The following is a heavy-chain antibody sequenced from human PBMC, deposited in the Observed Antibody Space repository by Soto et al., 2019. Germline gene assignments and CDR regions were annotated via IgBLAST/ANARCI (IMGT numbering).Heavy chain of an antibody. CDR3: ARARIVVVPAAIDYYYYMDV. CDR1: GFTFSSYG. D-gene: IGHD2-2*01. CDR2: IWYDGSNK. Sequence: GGSLRLSCAASGFTFSSYGMHWVRQAPGKGLEWVAVIWYDGSNKYYADSVKGRFTISRDNSKNTLYLQMNSLRAEDTAVYYCARARIVVVPAAIDYYYYMDVWGKGTTVTVSS. J-gene: IGHJ6*03. V-gene: IGHV3-33*01.